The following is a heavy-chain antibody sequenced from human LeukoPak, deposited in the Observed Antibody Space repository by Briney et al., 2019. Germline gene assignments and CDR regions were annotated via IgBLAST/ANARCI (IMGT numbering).Heavy chain of an antibody. CDR3: ARERYSTGWFGFDY. CDR2: LYSNGNR. J-gene: IGHJ4*02. Sequence: GGSLRLSCAASGFTFDDYGMSWVRQAPGKGLEWVSVLYSNGNRHYADSVQGRFTISRDNSKNTLDLQMNSLRAEDTAVYYCARERYSTGWFGFDYWGQGTLVTVSS. CDR1: GFTFDDYG. V-gene: IGHV3-53*01. D-gene: IGHD6-19*01.